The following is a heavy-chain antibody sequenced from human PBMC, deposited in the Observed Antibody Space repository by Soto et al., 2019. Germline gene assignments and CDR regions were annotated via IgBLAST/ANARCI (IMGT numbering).Heavy chain of an antibody. CDR3: ARESDSSGFYAFDI. CDR1: GYTFTSYA. V-gene: IGHV1-3*01. CDR2: INAGNGNT. Sequence: ASVKVSCKASGYTFTSYAMHWVRQAPGQRLEWMGWINAGNGNTKYSQKFQGRVTITRDTSASTAYMELSSLRSEDTAVYYCARESDSSGFYAFDIWGQGTMVTVSS. D-gene: IGHD6-19*01. J-gene: IGHJ3*02.